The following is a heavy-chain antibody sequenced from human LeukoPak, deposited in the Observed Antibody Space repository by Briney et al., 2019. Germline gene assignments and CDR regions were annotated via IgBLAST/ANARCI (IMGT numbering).Heavy chain of an antibody. Sequence: TSETLSLTCAVYGGSFSGYHWSWIRLPPGEGLEWIGEFIYSGSTSYNPSLKSRVTISGDTSKNQFSLKLSSVTAADTAVYYCARVVYEYGMVSYYFDYWGQGTLVTVSS. CDR3: ARVVYEYGMVSYYFDY. D-gene: IGHD5-18*01. CDR2: FIYSGST. V-gene: IGHV4-34*12. J-gene: IGHJ4*02. CDR1: GGSFSGYH.